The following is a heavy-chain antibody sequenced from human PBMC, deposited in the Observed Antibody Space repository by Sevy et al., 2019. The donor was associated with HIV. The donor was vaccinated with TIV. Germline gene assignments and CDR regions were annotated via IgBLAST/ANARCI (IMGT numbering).Heavy chain of an antibody. CDR2: ISSDGSKK. Sequence: GGSLRLSCAASGFNFNPYAMHWVRQAPGKGLEWVATISSDGSKKDYADSVKGRFTISRENSKNTMNLQMNSLRVDDTAVYYCAKDGYYYDSTARDWFDPWGQGTLVTVSS. CDR1: GFNFNPYA. V-gene: IGHV3-33*03. J-gene: IGHJ5*02. CDR3: AKDGYYYDSTARDWFDP. D-gene: IGHD3-22*01.